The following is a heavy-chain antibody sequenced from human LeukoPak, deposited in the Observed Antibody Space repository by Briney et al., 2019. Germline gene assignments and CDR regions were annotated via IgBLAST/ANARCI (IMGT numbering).Heavy chain of an antibody. CDR2: IWYDGSNK. V-gene: IGHV3-33*01. CDR3: AITHKSHYYFDY. Sequence: SGGSLRLSCAASGFTFSSYGMHWVRQAPGKGLEWVAVIWYDGSNKYYADSVKGRFTISRDNSKNTLYLQMNSLRAEDTAVYYCAITHKSHYYFDYWGQGTLVTVSS. J-gene: IGHJ4*02. D-gene: IGHD3-10*01. CDR1: GFTFSSYG.